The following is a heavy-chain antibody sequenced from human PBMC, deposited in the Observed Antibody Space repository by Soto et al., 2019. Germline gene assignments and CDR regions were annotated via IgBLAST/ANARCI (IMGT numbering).Heavy chain of an antibody. J-gene: IGHJ5*02. CDR1: GGSIRSYY. V-gene: IGHV4-59*01. CDR2: MYYSGST. Sequence: SETLSLTCTVSGGSIRSYYWSWIRQPPGKGLEWIGYMYYSGSTKYNPSLKSRVTISVDTSKNQFSLNLSSVTVADTAVYYCAREKPRAQLYYVSGSQMGNWFDPWGQGTLVTV. D-gene: IGHD3-10*01. CDR3: AREKPRAQLYYVSGSQMGNWFDP.